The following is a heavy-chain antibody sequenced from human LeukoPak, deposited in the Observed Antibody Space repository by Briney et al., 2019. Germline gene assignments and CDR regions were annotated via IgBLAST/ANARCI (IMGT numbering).Heavy chain of an antibody. CDR2: ISGSGGST. CDR3: AREKGPGWFDP. Sequence: PGGSLRLSCAASGFTFSSYGMSWVRQAPGKGLEWVSTISGSGGSTHYADSVKGRFTISRDYSKNTLYLQMNSLRAEDTAVYYCAREKGPGWFDPWGQGTLVTVSS. V-gene: IGHV3-23*01. J-gene: IGHJ5*02. CDR1: GFTFSSYG.